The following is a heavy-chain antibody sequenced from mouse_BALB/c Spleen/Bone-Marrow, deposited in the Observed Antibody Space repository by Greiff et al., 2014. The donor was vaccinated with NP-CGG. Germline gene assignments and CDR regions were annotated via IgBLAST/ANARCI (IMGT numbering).Heavy chain of an antibody. J-gene: IGHJ4*01. CDR2: ISSGGSYT. Sequence: EVQLVESGGGLVKPGGSLKLSCAASGFTFSSYAMSWVRQTPEKRLEWVATISSGGSYTYYPDSVKGRFTISRDNAENTLYLQMSSLRSEDTAMYYCARHGGKGYAMDYWGQGTSVTVSS. CDR1: GFTFSSYA. V-gene: IGHV5-9-3*01. D-gene: IGHD2-1*01. CDR3: ARHGGKGYAMDY.